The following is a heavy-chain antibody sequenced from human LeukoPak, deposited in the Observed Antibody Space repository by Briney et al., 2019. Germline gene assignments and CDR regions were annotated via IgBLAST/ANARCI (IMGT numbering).Heavy chain of an antibody. CDR2: TYYRSKWFN. CDR3: ARGGLGGEGGDYIGLSFFDYSYDYYIDF. J-gene: IGHJ6*03. CDR1: GESVSSNSAA. V-gene: IGHV6-1*01. Sequence: SQTLSLTCAISGESVSSNSAAWNWIRQSPSRGLEWLGSTYYRSKWFNDYAVSVKSRIAINPDTSKNQFSLQLNSVTPEDTAVYFCARGGLGGEGGDYIGLSFFDYSYDYYIDFWGKGTTVTVSS. D-gene: IGHD4-17*01.